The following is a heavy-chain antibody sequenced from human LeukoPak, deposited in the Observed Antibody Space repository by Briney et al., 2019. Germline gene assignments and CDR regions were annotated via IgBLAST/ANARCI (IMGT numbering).Heavy chain of an antibody. V-gene: IGHV4-59*01. CDR3: ARLPTLTRAFDI. Sequence: PSETLSLTCTVSGGSISSYYWSWIRQPPGKGLEWIGYIYYSGSTNYNPSLKSRVTISVDTSKNQFSLKLSSVTAADTAVYYCARLPTLTRAFDIWGQGTMVTVSS. CDR2: IYYSGST. CDR1: GGSISSYY. D-gene: IGHD4-11*01. J-gene: IGHJ3*02.